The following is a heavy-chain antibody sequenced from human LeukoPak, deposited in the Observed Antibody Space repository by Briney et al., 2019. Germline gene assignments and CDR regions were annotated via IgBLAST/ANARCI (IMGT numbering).Heavy chain of an antibody. CDR1: GFTFSSYS. V-gene: IGHV3-21*01. D-gene: IGHD6-6*01. CDR2: ISSSSSYI. J-gene: IGHJ6*03. CDR3: AKDSSSSDYYYYMDV. Sequence: GRSLRLSCAASGFTFSSYSMNWVRQAPGKGLEWVSSISSSSSYIYYADSVKGRFTISRDNAKNSLYLQMNSLRAEDTAVYYCAKDSSSSDYYYYMDVWGKGTTVTVSS.